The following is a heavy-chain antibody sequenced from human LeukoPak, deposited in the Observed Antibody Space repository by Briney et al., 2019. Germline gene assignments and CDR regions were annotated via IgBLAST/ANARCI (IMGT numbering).Heavy chain of an antibody. CDR1: GFTFSSYA. Sequence: GGSLRLSCAASGFTFSSYAMSWVRQAPGKGLEWVSAISGSGGSTYYADSVKGRFTISRDNSKNTLYLQMNSLRAEDTAVYYCAKRGVSDVSYYGSSGSSLFFDYWGQGTLVTVSS. V-gene: IGHV3-23*01. CDR2: ISGSGGST. D-gene: IGHD3-22*01. CDR3: AKRGVSDVSYYGSSGSSLFFDY. J-gene: IGHJ4*02.